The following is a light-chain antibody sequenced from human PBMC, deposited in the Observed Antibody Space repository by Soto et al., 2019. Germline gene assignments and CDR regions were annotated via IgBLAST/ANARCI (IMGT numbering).Light chain of an antibody. Sequence: QSALTQPASVSGSPGQSITISCTGTRSDVGGYNFVSWYQQFPGKAPKLMIYEVRNRPSGISNRFSGSKSCNTASLTISGLQAEDEADYDCSSYTSSGTLEVFGTGTKLTVL. CDR3: SSYTSSGTLEV. J-gene: IGLJ1*01. CDR2: EVR. V-gene: IGLV2-14*01. CDR1: RSDVGGYNF.